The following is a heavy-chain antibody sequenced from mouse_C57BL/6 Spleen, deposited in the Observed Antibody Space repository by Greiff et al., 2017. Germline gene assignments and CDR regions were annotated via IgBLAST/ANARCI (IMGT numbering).Heavy chain of an antibody. J-gene: IGHJ4*01. D-gene: IGHD1-1*02. Sequence: QVQLQQPGAELVMPGASVKLSCKASGYTFTSYWMHWVKQRPGQGLEWIGEIDPSDSYTNYNQKFKGKSTLTVDKSSSTAYMQLSSLTSEDSAVYYCARNYGEAYAMDYWGQGTSVTVSS. CDR3: ARNYGEAYAMDY. CDR1: GYTFTSYW. V-gene: IGHV1-69*01. CDR2: IDPSDSYT.